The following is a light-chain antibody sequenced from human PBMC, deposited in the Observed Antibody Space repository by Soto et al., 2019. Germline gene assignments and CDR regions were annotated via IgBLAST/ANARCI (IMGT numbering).Light chain of an antibody. CDR2: EVS. Sequence: QSALTQPASVSGSPGQSITISCTGTSSDVGAYTYVSWYQQHPGRAPKLMIYEVSDRHSGVSNRFSCSKSGNTASLTISGLQAEDEADYYCTSYTTSIDVFGTGTKLTVL. CDR3: TSYTTSIDV. J-gene: IGLJ1*01. CDR1: SSDVGAYTY. V-gene: IGLV2-14*01.